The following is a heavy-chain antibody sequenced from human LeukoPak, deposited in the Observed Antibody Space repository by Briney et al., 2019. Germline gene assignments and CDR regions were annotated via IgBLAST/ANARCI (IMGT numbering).Heavy chain of an antibody. CDR2: IIPIFGTA. Sequence: SVKVSCKASGGTFSSYAISWVRQAPGQGLEWMGGIIPIFGTANYAQKFQGRVTITADKSTSTAYMELSSLRSEDTAVYYCARDNCDYGRFDPWGQGTLVTVSS. CDR3: ARDNCDYGRFDP. D-gene: IGHD4-17*01. V-gene: IGHV1-69*06. J-gene: IGHJ5*02. CDR1: GGTFSSYA.